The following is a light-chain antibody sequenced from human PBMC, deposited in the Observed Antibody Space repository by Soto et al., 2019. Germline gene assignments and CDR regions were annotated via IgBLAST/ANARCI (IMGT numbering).Light chain of an antibody. Sequence: QSVLTQPPSASGTPGQRVTISCSGSSSNIGSNYVYWYQQLPGTAPKLLIYRNNQRPSGVSNRFSGSKSGNTASLTISGLQPEDEADYYCCSYTTSNTRQIVFGTGTKVTVL. CDR1: SSNIGSNY. V-gene: IGLV1-47*01. J-gene: IGLJ1*01. CDR2: RNN. CDR3: CSYTTSNTRQIV.